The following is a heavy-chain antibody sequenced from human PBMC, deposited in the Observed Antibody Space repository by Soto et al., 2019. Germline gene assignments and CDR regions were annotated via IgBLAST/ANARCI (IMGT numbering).Heavy chain of an antibody. CDR1: GFTFSTYG. J-gene: IGHJ5*02. D-gene: IGHD3-9*01. V-gene: IGHV3-21*01. CDR2: ISTSGVYI. CDR3: VRGGVSRDVDDTP. Sequence: EVQLVESGGGLVKPGGSLRLSCAASGFTFSTYGLNWVRQSPGLGLEWVSSISTSGVYIYYADSVKGRFTTARDNATNALYLHMNSLRAEYTGVYYGVRGGVSRDVDDTPWGHGTRVTVPP.